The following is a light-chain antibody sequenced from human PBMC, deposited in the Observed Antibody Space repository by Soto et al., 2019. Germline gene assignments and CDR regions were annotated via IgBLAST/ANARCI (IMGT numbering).Light chain of an antibody. V-gene: IGKV3-15*01. CDR1: QGVSSSY. CDR3: QQYNNWPGT. Sequence: IVLAQSPVTLSLSPGDRATLSCRASQGVSSSYLAWYQQKPGQAPRLLIYGASTRATGIPARFSGSGSGTEFTLTISSLQSEDFAAYYCQQYNNWPGTFGQGTKVDIK. CDR2: GAS. J-gene: IGKJ1*01.